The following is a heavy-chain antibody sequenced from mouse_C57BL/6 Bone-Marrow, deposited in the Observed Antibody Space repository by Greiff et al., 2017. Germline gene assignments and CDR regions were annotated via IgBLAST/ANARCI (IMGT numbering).Heavy chain of an antibody. V-gene: IGHV1-15*01. CDR2: IDPATGGT. CDR1: GYTFTDYE. Sequence: QVQLQQSGAELVRPGASVTLSCKASGYTFTDYEMHWVKQTPVHGLEWIGAIDPATGGTAYNQKFKGKAILTADKSSSTAYMERRSLTSEDSAVYYCTRYYGTWFANWGQGTLVTVSA. CDR3: TRYYGTWFAN. D-gene: IGHD1-2*01. J-gene: IGHJ3*01.